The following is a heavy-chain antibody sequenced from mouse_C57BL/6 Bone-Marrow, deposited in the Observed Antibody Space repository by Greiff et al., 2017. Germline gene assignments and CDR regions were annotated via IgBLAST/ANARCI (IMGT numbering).Heavy chain of an antibody. J-gene: IGHJ3*01. V-gene: IGHV6-3*01. Sequence: EVMLVESGGGLVQPGGSMKLSCVASGFTFSNYWMNSVRQSPEKGLEWVAQIRLKSDNYATHYAESVKGRFTISRDDSKSSVYLQMNNLRAEDTGIYYCTGLRPFAYWGQGTLVTVSA. D-gene: IGHD2-4*01. CDR3: TGLRPFAY. CDR2: IRLKSDNYAT. CDR1: GFTFSNYW.